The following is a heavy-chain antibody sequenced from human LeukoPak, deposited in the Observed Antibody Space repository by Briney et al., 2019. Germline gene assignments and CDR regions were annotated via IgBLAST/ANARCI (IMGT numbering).Heavy chain of an antibody. D-gene: IGHD6-13*01. Sequence: ASVKVSCKASGYTFTGYYIHWVRQAPGQGLEWMGWINPNSGGTNYAQKFQGRVTMTRDTSTSTAYMELSSLRSDDTAVYFCARGLRETGDSSSWYWFDPWGQGTLVTVCS. CDR2: INPNSGGT. CDR1: GYTFTGYY. J-gene: IGHJ5*02. CDR3: ARGLRETGDSSSWYWFDP. V-gene: IGHV1-2*02.